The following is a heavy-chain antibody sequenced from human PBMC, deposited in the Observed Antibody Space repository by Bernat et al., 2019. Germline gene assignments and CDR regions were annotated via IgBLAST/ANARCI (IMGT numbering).Heavy chain of an antibody. CDR3: ARDGYVDAFDI. CDR2: TYSGGST. V-gene: IGHV3-66*01. Sequence: EVQLVESGGGLVQPGGSLRLSCAASGFTVSSNYMSWVRQAPGKGLEWVSVTYSGGSTYYADSVKGRFTISRDNSKNTLYLQMNSLRAEDTAVYYCARDGYVDAFDIWGQGTMVTVSS. D-gene: IGHD5-12*01. CDR1: GFTVSSNY. J-gene: IGHJ3*02.